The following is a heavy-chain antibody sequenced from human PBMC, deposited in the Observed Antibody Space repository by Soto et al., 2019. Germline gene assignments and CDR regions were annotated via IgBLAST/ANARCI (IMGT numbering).Heavy chain of an antibody. D-gene: IGHD3-9*01. CDR2: IYYSGTT. V-gene: IGHV4-39*01. CDR1: GGSISSSSYY. J-gene: IGHJ4*02. Sequence: SETLSLTCTVSGGSISSSSYYWGWIRQPPGKGLEWIGSIYYSGTTYYNPSLKSRVTISVDTSKNQFSLKLSSVTAADTAVYYCARHRGYYDILTGYYTELNFDYWGQGTQVTVSS. CDR3: ARHRGYYDILTGYYTELNFDY.